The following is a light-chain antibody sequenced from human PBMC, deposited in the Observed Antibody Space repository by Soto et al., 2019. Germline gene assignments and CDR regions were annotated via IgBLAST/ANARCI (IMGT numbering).Light chain of an antibody. CDR1: LDISNY. CDR2: DAS. Sequence: DIQMTQSPSSLSASVGVRVTITCKASLDISNYLNWYQQKPGKAPKLLIYDASNLETGVPSRFSGSGSGTDFTFTISSLQPEDIATYYCQQYDNLPTTFGQGTRLEIK. V-gene: IGKV1-33*01. CDR3: QQYDNLPTT. J-gene: IGKJ5*01.